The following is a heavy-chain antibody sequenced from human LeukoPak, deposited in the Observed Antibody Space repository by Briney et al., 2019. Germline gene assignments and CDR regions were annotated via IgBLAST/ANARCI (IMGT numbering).Heavy chain of an antibody. Sequence: SETLSLTCSVSGGSINNRNYHWGWVRQPPGKELEWIGHIYFGGSTFYNPSLKSRLTMSIDTSKDQFSLNINSVAAADTAVYYCARLPVYFGKGYFDSWGRGTLVTVSS. CDR2: IYFGGST. CDR3: ARLPVYFGKGYFDS. CDR1: GGSINNRNYH. J-gene: IGHJ4*02. V-gene: IGHV4-39*01. D-gene: IGHD1-14*01.